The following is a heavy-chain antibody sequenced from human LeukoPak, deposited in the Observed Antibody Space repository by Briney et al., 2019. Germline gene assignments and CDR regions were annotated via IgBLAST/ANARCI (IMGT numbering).Heavy chain of an antibody. Sequence: SETLSLTCTVSGVSIRGDTYYWGWIRQPPGEGLEWIGNYHIGNTYYNPSLKSRVTISEDTSKNQFSLRVNSVTAADTAVYYCARLWDSTGLYFYYYMDVWGEGTTVTVSS. CDR1: GVSIRGDTYY. CDR2: YHIGNT. D-gene: IGHD6-19*01. V-gene: IGHV4-39*01. J-gene: IGHJ6*03. CDR3: ARLWDSTGLYFYYYMDV.